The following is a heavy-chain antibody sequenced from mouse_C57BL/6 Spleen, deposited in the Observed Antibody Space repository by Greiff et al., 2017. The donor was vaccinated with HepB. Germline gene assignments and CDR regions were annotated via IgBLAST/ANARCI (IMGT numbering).Heavy chain of an antibody. CDR2: IWSGGST. D-gene: IGHD2-3*01. Sequence: QVQLQQSGPGLVQPSQSLSITCTVSGFSLTSYGVHWVRQSPGKGLEWLGVIWSGGSTDYNAAFISRLSISKDNSKSQVFFKMNSLQADDTAIYYCARKGDGYYDAMDYWGQGTSDTVSS. CDR3: ARKGDGYYDAMDY. J-gene: IGHJ4*01. CDR1: GFSLTSYG. V-gene: IGHV2-2*01.